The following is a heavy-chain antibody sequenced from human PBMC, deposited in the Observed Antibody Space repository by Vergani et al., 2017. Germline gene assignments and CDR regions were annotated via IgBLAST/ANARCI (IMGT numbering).Heavy chain of an antibody. D-gene: IGHD3-16*01. CDR3: ARDGLRIDVRRPVPSTEFGN. Sequence: QVQLVQSGAEVKKPGASVKVSCKASGYTFTSYGISWVRQAPGQGLEWMGWISAYNGNTNYAQKLQGRVTMTTDTSTSTGYMELRRLRSDDTAVYCCARDGLRIDVRRPVPSTEFGNWGQGTLVTVSS. CDR1: GYTFTSYG. J-gene: IGHJ4*02. V-gene: IGHV1-18*01. CDR2: ISAYNGNT.